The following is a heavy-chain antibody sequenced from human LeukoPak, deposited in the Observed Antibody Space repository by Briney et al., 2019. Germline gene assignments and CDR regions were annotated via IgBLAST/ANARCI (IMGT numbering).Heavy chain of an antibody. V-gene: IGHV4-4*07. J-gene: IGHJ4*02. CDR3: ARGSGYVDY. Sequence: SETLSLTCTVSGASINSYYWSWIRQVAGKGLEWIGRIYTSGTTDYNPSLKSRVTMSVDTSKTQFSLELRSVTAADTAVYFCARGSGYVDYWGQGTLVTVSS. CDR1: GASINSYY. CDR2: IYTSGTT. D-gene: IGHD3-10*01.